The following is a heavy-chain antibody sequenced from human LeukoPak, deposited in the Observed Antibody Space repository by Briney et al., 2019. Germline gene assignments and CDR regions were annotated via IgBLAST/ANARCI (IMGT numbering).Heavy chain of an antibody. Sequence: GGSLRLSCAASDFAFRNYWMHWVHQPPGKGLVWVSRINSDGNITTYADSVKGRFTISRDNAKNTLFLQMNSLRVEDTAVYYCTRAIQGIADYWGQGTLVTVSS. D-gene: IGHD6-13*01. V-gene: IGHV3-74*01. J-gene: IGHJ4*02. CDR2: INSDGNIT. CDR3: TRAIQGIADY. CDR1: DFAFRNYW.